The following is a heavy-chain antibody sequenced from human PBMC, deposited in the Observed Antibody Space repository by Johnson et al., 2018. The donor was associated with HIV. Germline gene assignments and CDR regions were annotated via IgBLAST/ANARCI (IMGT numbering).Heavy chain of an antibody. Sequence: QVQLVESGGGVVQPGRSLRLSCAASGFTFSSYAMHWVRQAPGKGLVWVAVISFDGSKKYYTDSVKGRFTISRDNSKNTLYLQMNSLRAEDTAVYYCARFESGWQWQGLDIWGQGTMVTVSS. J-gene: IGHJ3*02. CDR2: ISFDGSKK. CDR1: GFTFSSYA. CDR3: ARFESGWQWQGLDI. V-gene: IGHV3-30-3*01. D-gene: IGHD6-19*01.